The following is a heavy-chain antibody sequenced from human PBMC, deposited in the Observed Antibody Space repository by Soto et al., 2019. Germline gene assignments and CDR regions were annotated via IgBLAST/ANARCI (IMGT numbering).Heavy chain of an antibody. V-gene: IGHV4-34*01. D-gene: IGHD5-18*01. J-gene: IGHJ4*02. CDR3: ARDGIQLWSVDY. CDR2: INHSGST. Sequence: SETLALTCAVYGGSFSGYYWSWIRQPPGKGLEWIGEINHSGSTNYNPSLKSRVTISVDTSKNQFSLKLSSVTAADTAVYYCARDGIQLWSVDYWGQGTLVTVSS. CDR1: GGSFSGYY.